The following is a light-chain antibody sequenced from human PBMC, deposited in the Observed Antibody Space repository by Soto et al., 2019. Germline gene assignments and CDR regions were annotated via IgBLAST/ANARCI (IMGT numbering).Light chain of an antibody. Sequence: QSVLTQPASVSGSPGQSITISCTGTSGDVGNYNLVSWYQQRPGKAPKLMIYEVSKRPSGVSDRFSGSKSGNTASLTISGLQAEDEADYFCCSYAGSDYVFGAGTKVTVL. CDR2: EVS. CDR1: SGDVGNYNL. V-gene: IGLV2-23*02. J-gene: IGLJ1*01. CDR3: CSYAGSDYV.